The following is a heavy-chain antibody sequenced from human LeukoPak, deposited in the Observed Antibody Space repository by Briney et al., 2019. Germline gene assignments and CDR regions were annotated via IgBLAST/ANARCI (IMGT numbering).Heavy chain of an antibody. CDR1: GYTFTGYI. Sequence: GASVKVSCKASGYTFTGYIMHWVRQAPGQGLEWMGWINPNSGGTNYAQKFQGRVTMTRDTSISTAYMELSRLRSDDTAVYYCARVGGSNPYYHYYYYYMDVWGKGTTVTVSS. V-gene: IGHV1-2*02. CDR2: INPNSGGT. CDR3: ARVGGSNPYYHYYYYYMDV. D-gene: IGHD4-11*01. J-gene: IGHJ6*03.